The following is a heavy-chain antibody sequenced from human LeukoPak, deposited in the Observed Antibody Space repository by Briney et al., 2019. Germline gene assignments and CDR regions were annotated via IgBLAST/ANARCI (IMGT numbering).Heavy chain of an antibody. CDR1: GFTFGSYS. D-gene: IGHD3-10*01. V-gene: IGHV3-23*01. CDR2: ISGSSGTP. CDR3: ARCHYDTESFPRMDV. J-gene: IGHJ6*02. Sequence: TGGSLRLSCVAYGFTFGSYSMSWVRQAPGKGLEWVASISGSSGTPDYGDSVKGRFTISRDNSKNTLYLQMNSLRGEDTAVYYCARCHYDTESFPRMDVWGQGTTVTVSS.